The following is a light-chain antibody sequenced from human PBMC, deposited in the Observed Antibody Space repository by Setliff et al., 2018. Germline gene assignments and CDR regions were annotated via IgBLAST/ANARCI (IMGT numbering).Light chain of an antibody. Sequence: LTQPASVSGSPGQSITISCSGTSSDVGSYDLVSWYQQHPGKAPKLIIYGVSNRPSGVSSRLSGSKSGNTASLTISGLQTEDEADYYCTAYTSGTTYVFGTGTKVTVL. CDR2: GVS. CDR1: SSDVGSYDL. J-gene: IGLJ1*01. CDR3: TAYTSGTTYV. V-gene: IGLV2-14*03.